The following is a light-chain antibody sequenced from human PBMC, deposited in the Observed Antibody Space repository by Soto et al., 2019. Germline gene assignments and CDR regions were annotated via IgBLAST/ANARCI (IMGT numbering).Light chain of an antibody. CDR3: QSSDSRLSGSDV. J-gene: IGLJ1*01. CDR2: GDC. CDR1: SSNIGAGYH. Sequence: QSVLTQPPSVSGAPGQRGTISCTGSSSNIGAGYHVHWYQQLPGAAPKLLIFGDCNRPSGVPDRFSGSKSGTSASLAITGLQADDEADYYCQSSDSRLSGSDVFGTGTKVTVL. V-gene: IGLV1-40*01.